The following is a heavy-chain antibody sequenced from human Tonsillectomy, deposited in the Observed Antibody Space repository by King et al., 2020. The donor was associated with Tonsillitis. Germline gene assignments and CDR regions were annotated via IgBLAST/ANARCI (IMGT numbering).Heavy chain of an antibody. CDR3: AKAVFHNGLYDY. D-gene: IGHD2-8*01. CDR1: GFTFSNFG. CDR2: IDNGGDIT. Sequence: EVQLVESGGALVQPGGSLRLSCAASGFTFSNFGISWVRQAPGKGLEWVSDIDNGGDITYYADSVKGRFTISRDNSKNTLYLQMNSLRAEDTALYYCAKAVFHNGLYDYWGQGTRVTVSS. V-gene: IGHV3-23*04. J-gene: IGHJ4*02.